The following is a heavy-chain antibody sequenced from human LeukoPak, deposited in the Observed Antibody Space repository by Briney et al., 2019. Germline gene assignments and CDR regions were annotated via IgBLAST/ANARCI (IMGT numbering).Heavy chain of an antibody. Sequence: ASVKVSCKASGYTFTGYYMHWVRQAPGQGLEWMGWINPNSGGTNYAQKLQGRVTMTRDTSISTAYMELSRLRSDDTAVYYCARDLVTIFGVVNWADYWGQGTLVTVSS. CDR2: INPNSGGT. D-gene: IGHD3-3*01. CDR3: ARDLVTIFGVVNWADY. V-gene: IGHV1-2*02. CDR1: GYTFTGYY. J-gene: IGHJ4*02.